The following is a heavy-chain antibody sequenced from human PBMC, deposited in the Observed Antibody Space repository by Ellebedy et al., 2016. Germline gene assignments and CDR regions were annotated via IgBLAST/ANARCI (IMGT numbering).Heavy chain of an antibody. Sequence: SETLSLTXTVSGGSISSGGYYWSWIRQHPGKGLEWIGYIYYSGSTYYNPSLKSRVTISVDTSKNQFSLKLSSVTAADTAVYYCARAAQLVFASGFDYWGQGTLVTVSS. J-gene: IGHJ4*02. D-gene: IGHD6-6*01. V-gene: IGHV4-31*03. CDR3: ARAAQLVFASGFDY. CDR2: IYYSGST. CDR1: GGSISSGGYY.